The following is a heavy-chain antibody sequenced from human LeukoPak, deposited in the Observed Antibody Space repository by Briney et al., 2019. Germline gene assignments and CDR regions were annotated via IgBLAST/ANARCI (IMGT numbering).Heavy chain of an antibody. Sequence: SQALSLTRTVSGGSISSYYWSWIRHPPREGQERSGYIPYSGSTNYKPSLKSRATISVYTPKNQFSLKPSSLNAADSAVYYCARSTLGITIFGVDYYYYFGMDVWGQGTTVAV. CDR2: IPYSGST. V-gene: IGHV4-59*01. CDR1: GGSISSYY. J-gene: IGHJ6*02. D-gene: IGHD3-3*01. CDR3: ARSTLGITIFGVDYYYYFGMDV.